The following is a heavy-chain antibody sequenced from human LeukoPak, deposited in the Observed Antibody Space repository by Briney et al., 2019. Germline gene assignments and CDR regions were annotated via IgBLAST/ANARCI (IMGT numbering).Heavy chain of an antibody. CDR1: GGSFSGYH. V-gene: IGHV4-34*01. Sequence: SETLSLTCAVYGGSFSGYHRGWIRQPPGKGLEWIGEINHSGSTNYNPSLKSRVTISVDTSKNQFSLKLSSVTAADTAVYYCARGGAATINFDYWGQGTLVTVSS. D-gene: IGHD5-24*01. CDR2: INHSGST. J-gene: IGHJ4*02. CDR3: ARGGAATINFDY.